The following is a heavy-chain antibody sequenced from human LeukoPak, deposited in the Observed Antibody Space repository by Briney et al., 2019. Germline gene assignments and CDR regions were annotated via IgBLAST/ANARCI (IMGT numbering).Heavy chain of an antibody. CDR2: INHSGST. CDR1: GGSFSGYY. D-gene: IGHD1-26*01. Sequence: SETLSLTCAVYGGSFSGYYWSWTRQPPGKGLEWIGEINHSGSTNYNPSLKSRVTISVDTSKNQFSLKLSSVTAADTAVYYCARGIAIDYWGQGTLVTVSS. V-gene: IGHV4-34*01. CDR3: ARGIAIDY. J-gene: IGHJ4*02.